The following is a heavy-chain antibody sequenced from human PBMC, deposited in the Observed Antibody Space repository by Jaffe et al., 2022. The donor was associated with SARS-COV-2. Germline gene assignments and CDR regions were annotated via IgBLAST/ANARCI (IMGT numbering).Heavy chain of an antibody. CDR2: IYPGDSDT. J-gene: IGHJ3*02. Sequence: EVQLVQSGAEVKKPGESLKISCKGSGYSFTSYWIGWVRQMPGKGLEWMGIIYPGDSDTRYSPSFQGQVTISADKSISTAYLQWSSLKASDTAMYYCASLGYCSGGSCYGPHGGAFDIWGQGTMVTVSS. D-gene: IGHD2-15*01. V-gene: IGHV5-51*01. CDR3: ASLGYCSGGSCYGPHGGAFDI. CDR1: GYSFTSYW.